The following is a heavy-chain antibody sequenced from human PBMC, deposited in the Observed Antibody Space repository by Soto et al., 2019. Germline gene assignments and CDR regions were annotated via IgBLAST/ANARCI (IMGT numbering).Heavy chain of an antibody. CDR1: GFTLSSHA. Sequence: QVQLVESGGGVVQPGRSLRLSCAVSGFTLSSHAMHWVRQAPGTGLEWVALILSDGSNKYYADSVRGRFTTSRDNSKNTMYLPMNSLSVEDTAVSYCARDDEGGSDCDLGYWGQGALVTVSS. CDR3: ARDDEGGSDCDLGY. J-gene: IGHJ4*02. V-gene: IGHV3-30-3*01. D-gene: IGHD1-26*01. CDR2: ILSDGSNK.